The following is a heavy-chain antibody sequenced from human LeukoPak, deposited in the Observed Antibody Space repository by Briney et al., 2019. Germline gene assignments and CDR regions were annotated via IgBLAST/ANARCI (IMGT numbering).Heavy chain of an antibody. CDR1: GYTLTSYY. V-gene: IGHV1-2*02. CDR2: INPNSGGT. Sequence: ASVKVSCKASGYTLTSYYIHWVRQAPGQGLEWMGWINPNSGGTNYAQKFQGRVTLTRDTSMSTAYMEISRLTSDDTAVYYCARDNLEASWGSPGDYWGQGTLVTVSS. CDR3: ARDNLEASWGSPGDY. D-gene: IGHD2-2*01. J-gene: IGHJ4*02.